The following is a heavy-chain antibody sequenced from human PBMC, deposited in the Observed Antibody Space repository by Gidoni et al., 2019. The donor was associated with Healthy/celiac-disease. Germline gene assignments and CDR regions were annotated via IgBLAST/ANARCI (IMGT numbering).Heavy chain of an antibody. CDR2: ISYDGSNK. CDR1: GFTFRSYA. J-gene: IGHJ6*02. D-gene: IGHD3-16*02. V-gene: IGHV3-30*04. CDR3: ARDRSPYYYYGMDV. Sequence: QVQLVESGGGVVQPGRSLRRSCAASGFTFRSYAMHWVRQAPGKGLEWVAVISYDGSNKYYADSVKGRFTISRDNSKNTLYLQMNSLRAEDTAVYYCARDRSPYYYYGMDVWGQGTTVTVSS.